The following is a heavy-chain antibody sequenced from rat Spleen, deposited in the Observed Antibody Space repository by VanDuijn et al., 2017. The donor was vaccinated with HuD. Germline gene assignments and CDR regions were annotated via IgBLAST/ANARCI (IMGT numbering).Heavy chain of an antibody. J-gene: IGHJ3*01. Sequence: EVKLLESGGGLVQPGGSMRLSCAASGFTFTNFYMNWIRQPAGRAPEWLGFIRNKANGYTTDYNPSVKGRFSISRDNTQNMLYLQMNTLRAEDTATYYCARDRLGFSYWGQGTLVTVSS. CDR2: IRNKANGYTT. CDR1: GFTFTNFY. V-gene: IGHV7-7*01. CDR3: ARDRLGFSY.